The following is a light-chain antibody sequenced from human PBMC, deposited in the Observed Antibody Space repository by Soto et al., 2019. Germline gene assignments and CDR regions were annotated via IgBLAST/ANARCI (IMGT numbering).Light chain of an antibody. CDR3: QQYNKWPQLN. V-gene: IGKV3-15*01. J-gene: IGKJ4*01. CDR1: QSVSSD. Sequence: ELVMTQSPATLSVSPGERSSLAFRASQSVSSDLAWYQQKPGQAPSVLIYGASNRATGIPARFSGSGSGTEFTLTIRKLQSDDFAVYFCQQYNKWPQLNCGGGTKGAIK. CDR2: GAS.